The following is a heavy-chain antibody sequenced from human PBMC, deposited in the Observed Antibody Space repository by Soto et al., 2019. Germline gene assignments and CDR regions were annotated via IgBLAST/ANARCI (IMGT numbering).Heavy chain of an antibody. J-gene: IGHJ6*02. D-gene: IGHD6-13*01. Sequence: QVQLQESGPGLVKPSETLSLTCTVSGGSVSSGSYYWSWIRQPPGKGLEWIGYIYYSGSTNYNPSLKSRFTISVDTSKNQFSLKLSSVTAADTAVYYCARDLAAAGYYYYGMDFWGQGTTVTVSS. CDR3: ARDLAAAGYYYYGMDF. V-gene: IGHV4-61*01. CDR1: GGSVSSGSYY. CDR2: IYYSGST.